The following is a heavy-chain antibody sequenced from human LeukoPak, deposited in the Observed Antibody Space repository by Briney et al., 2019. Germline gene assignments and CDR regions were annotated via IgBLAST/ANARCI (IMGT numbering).Heavy chain of an antibody. J-gene: IGHJ4*02. CDR3: ARVLRGDYGDC. V-gene: IGHV1-8*01. CDR2: MSPNSGNT. CDR1: GYTFTSYD. Sequence: ASVKVSCKASGYTFTSYDINWVRQATGQGLEWMGWMSPNSGNTGYAQKFQGRVTMTRNTSISTAYMELSSLRSEDTAIYYCARVLRGDYGDCWGQGTLVTVSS. D-gene: IGHD4/OR15-4a*01.